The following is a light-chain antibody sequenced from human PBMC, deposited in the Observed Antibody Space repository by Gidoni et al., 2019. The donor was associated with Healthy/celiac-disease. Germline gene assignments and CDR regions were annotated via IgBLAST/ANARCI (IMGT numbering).Light chain of an antibody. CDR2: AAS. CDR3: LQHNSYPPT. V-gene: IGKV1-17*01. J-gene: IGKJ2*01. Sequence: DIQMPQSPSSLSASVGDRVTITCRASQGSRTDLGWYQQKPGKAPKRLIYAASSLQSGVPARFSGSGSGTEFTLTISSLQPEDFATYYCLQHNSYPPTFGQXTKLEIK. CDR1: QGSRTD.